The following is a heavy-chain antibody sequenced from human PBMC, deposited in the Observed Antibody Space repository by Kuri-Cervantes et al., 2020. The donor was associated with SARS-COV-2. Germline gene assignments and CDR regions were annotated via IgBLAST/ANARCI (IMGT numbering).Heavy chain of an antibody. J-gene: IGHJ4*02. V-gene: IGHV4-39*07. CDR3: ARGRRKYQLHFFDY. CDR1: GGSISSGSYY. CDR2: INHSGST. D-gene: IGHD2-2*01. Sequence: GSLRLSCTVSGGSISSGSYYWSWIRQPPGKGLEWIGEINHSGSTNYNPSLKSRVTISVDTSKNQFSLKLSSVTAADTAVYYCARGRRKYQLHFFDYWGQGTLVTVSS.